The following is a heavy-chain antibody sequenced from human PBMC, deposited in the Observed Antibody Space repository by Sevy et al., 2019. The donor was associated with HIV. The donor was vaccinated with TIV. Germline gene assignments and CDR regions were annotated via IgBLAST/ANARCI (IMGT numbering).Heavy chain of an antibody. CDR2: TRNKADGYTT. J-gene: IGHJ4*02. CDR3: STDAGIAAAGRVFDY. Sequence: GESLKISCAASGFTFSDHYMEWVRQAPGKGLEWVGRTRNKADGYTTEYAASVKGRFTISRDDSENSLYLQMNSLKTEDTAVYYCSTDAGIAAAGRVFDYWGQGALVTVSS. CDR1: GFTFSDHY. V-gene: IGHV3-72*01. D-gene: IGHD6-13*01.